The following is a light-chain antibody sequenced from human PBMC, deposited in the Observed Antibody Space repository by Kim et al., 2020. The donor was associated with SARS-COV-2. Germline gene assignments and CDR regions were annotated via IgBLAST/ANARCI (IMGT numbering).Light chain of an antibody. CDR3: QQYASAPNT. Sequence: SPGERATLSGRASQTVGRNDLAWYQQKPGQAPRLLIHGASTRATGIPDRFSGSGSGTDFSLTISRLEPEDFTVYYCQQYASAPNTFGQGTRLEIK. CDR2: GAS. CDR1: QTVGRND. V-gene: IGKV3-20*01. J-gene: IGKJ5*01.